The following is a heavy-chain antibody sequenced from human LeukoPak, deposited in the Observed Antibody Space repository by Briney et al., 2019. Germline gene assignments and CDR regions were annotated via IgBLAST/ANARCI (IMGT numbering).Heavy chain of an antibody. CDR3: ASQLGATSGSHY. V-gene: IGHV1-46*01. CDR2: HNPTGGST. J-gene: IGHJ4*02. Sequence: ASVTVSCKASVYTFTSYYMDSVLQAPAQGLEWGGRHNPTGGSTRDAQKFQDRVTVTRDTSTSTVYIELSSLTYADAAVYYCASQLGATSGSHYWRQGALLAVSS. CDR1: VYTFTSYY. D-gene: IGHD3-22*01.